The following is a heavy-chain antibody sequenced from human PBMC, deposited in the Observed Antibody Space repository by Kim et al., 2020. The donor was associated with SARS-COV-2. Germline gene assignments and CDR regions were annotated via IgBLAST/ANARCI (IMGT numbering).Heavy chain of an antibody. J-gene: IGHJ6*02. CDR3: AKERRGMDV. Sequence: VSIGYADSVKGRFTLSRDNAKNSLYLQMNSLRAEDTALYYCAKERRGMDVWGQGTTVTVSS. V-gene: IGHV3-9*01. CDR2: VSI.